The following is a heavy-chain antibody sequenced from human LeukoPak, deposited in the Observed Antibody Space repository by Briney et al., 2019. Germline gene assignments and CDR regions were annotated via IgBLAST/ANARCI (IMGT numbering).Heavy chain of an antibody. CDR3: ANERNGLDV. J-gene: IGHJ6*02. CDR2: INPSSGST. D-gene: IGHD1-1*01. CDR1: GYTFTSYY. Sequence: ASVTVSCKASGYTFTSYYMHWVRQAPGQGLEWMGIINPSSGSTTYAQKFQGRVTMTRDTSTSTVYMELSSLRSEDTAVYFCANERNGLDVWGQGTRVTVSS. V-gene: IGHV1-46*01.